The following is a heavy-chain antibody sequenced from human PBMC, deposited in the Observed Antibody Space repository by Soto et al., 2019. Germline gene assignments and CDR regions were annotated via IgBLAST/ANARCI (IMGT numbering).Heavy chain of an antibody. V-gene: IGHV3-30*18. Sequence: PGGSLRLSCAASGFTFSSSGMHWVRQAPGKGLEWVAVISYDGSNKYYADSVKGRFTISRDNSKNTLYLQMNSPRAEDTAVYYCAKEAVVAATGYDYWGQGTLVTAPQ. J-gene: IGHJ4*02. D-gene: IGHD2-15*01. CDR2: ISYDGSNK. CDR1: GFTFSSSG. CDR3: AKEAVVAATGYDY.